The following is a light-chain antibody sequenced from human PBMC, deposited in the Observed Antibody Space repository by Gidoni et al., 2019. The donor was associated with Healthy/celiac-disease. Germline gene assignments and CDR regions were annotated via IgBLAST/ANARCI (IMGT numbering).Light chain of an antibody. CDR3: QVWDSSSDHWV. J-gene: IGLJ3*02. Sequence: SYVLAQPPSVSVAPGKTARINCGGNNIGSKSVHWYQQKPGQAPVLGIYYDSDRPSGIPERFSGSNSGNTATLTISRVEAGDEADYYCQVWDSSSDHWVFGGGTKLTVL. CDR1: NIGSKS. CDR2: YDS. V-gene: IGLV3-21*04.